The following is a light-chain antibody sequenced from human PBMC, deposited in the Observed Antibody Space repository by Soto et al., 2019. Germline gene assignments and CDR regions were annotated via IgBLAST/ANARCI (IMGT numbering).Light chain of an antibody. J-gene: IGLJ1*01. CDR3: SSYTTGRSYV. Sequence: QSALTQPASVSGSPGLSIAISCTGTSRDVGGYNSVSWYQQHPGKVPKLMIYDVSNRPSVVSNRFSGSKSGNTASLTISGLQAEDEGDYYCSSYTTGRSYVFGTGTKLTVL. V-gene: IGLV2-14*01. CDR2: DVS. CDR1: SRDVGGYNS.